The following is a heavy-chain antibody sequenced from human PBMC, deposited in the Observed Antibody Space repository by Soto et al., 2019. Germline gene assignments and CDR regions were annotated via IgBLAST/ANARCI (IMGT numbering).Heavy chain of an antibody. CDR3: AGAIVVVPAARWFDP. Sequence: GASVKVSCKASGGTSSSYAISWVRQAPGQGLEWMGGIIPIFGTANYAQKFQGRVTITADKSTSTAYMELSSLRSEDTAVYYCAGAIVVVPAARWFDPWGQGTLVTVSS. D-gene: IGHD2-2*01. V-gene: IGHV1-69*06. CDR1: GGTSSSYA. J-gene: IGHJ5*02. CDR2: IIPIFGTA.